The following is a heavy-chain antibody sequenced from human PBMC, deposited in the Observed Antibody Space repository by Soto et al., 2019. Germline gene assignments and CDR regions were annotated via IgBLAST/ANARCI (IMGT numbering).Heavy chain of an antibody. Sequence: PGGSLRLSCAASGFTVSSNYMSWVRQAPGKGLEWVSVIYSGGSTYYADSVKGRFTISRDNSKNTLYLQMNSLRAEDTAVYYCARDGRTGGGYCSGGSCPQAHWGQGTLVTVSS. V-gene: IGHV3-66*01. D-gene: IGHD2-15*01. CDR1: GFTVSSNY. CDR3: ARDGRTGGGYCSGGSCPQAH. CDR2: IYSGGST. J-gene: IGHJ4*02.